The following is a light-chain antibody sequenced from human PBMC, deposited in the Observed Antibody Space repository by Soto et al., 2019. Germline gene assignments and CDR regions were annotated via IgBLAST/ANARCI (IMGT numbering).Light chain of an antibody. CDR3: QQYLSTPPT. CDR2: WAS. Sequence: DIVMTQSPDSLAVSLGERATINCKSTQSVLYSSNNMNYLAWYQQKPGQPPKLLIYWASTRGSGVPDRFSGSGSGTDFTLTISSQQAEDVAVYYCQQYLSTPPTFGQGTNLEIK. V-gene: IGKV4-1*01. CDR1: QSVLYSSNNMNY. J-gene: IGKJ2*01.